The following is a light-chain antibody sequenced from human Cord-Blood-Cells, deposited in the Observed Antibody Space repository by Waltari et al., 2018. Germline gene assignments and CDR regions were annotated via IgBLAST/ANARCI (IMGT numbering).Light chain of an antibody. J-gene: IGKJ2*01. CDR2: GAS. CDR1: QSVSSSY. Sequence: EIVLTPSPGTLSLSPGDRATLSCSASQSVSSSYLAWYQQKPGQAPRLLIYGASSRATGIPDRFSGSGSGTDFTLTISRLEPEDFAVYYCQQYGSSPYTFGQGTKLEIK. V-gene: IGKV3-20*01. CDR3: QQYGSSPYT.